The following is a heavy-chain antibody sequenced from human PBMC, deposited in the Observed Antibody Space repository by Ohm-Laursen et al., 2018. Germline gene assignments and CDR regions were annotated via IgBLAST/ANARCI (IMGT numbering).Heavy chain of an antibody. CDR1: GFTVSSNY. D-gene: IGHD2-2*02. CDR2: IYSGGST. CDR3: ARGGYCSSTSCYSFDL. Sequence: SLRLSCAASGFTVSSNYMSWVRQAPGKGLEWVSVIYSGGSTYYADSVKGRFTISRDNSKNTLYLQMSSLRAEDTAVYYCARGGYCSSTSCYSFDLWGRGTLVTVSS. V-gene: IGHV3-53*01. J-gene: IGHJ2*01.